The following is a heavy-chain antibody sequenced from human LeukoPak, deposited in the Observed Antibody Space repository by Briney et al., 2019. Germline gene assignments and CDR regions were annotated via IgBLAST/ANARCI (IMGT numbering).Heavy chain of an antibody. Sequence: SETLSLTCTVSGGSISSGGYYWSWIRQHPGKGLEWIGYIYYSGSTYYNPSLKSRVTISVDTSKNQFSLKLSSVTAADTAVYYCARQTDMIIVVTYFDYWGQGTQVTVSS. J-gene: IGHJ4*02. D-gene: IGHD3-22*01. V-gene: IGHV4-31*03. CDR1: GGSISSGGYY. CDR2: IYYSGST. CDR3: ARQTDMIIVVTYFDY.